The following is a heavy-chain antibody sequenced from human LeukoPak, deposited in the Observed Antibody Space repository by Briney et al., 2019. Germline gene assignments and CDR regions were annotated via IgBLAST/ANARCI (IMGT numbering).Heavy chain of an antibody. CDR2: IYPGDSDT. J-gene: IGHJ3*02. D-gene: IGHD3-22*01. CDR3: ARGFGAFDI. Sequence: GESLKISCEGSGYTFTIYGIAWVRQMPGKGLEWMGIIYPGDSDTRYSPAFQGQVTISADKSISTAYLQWSSLKASDTAMYYCARGFGAFDIWGQGAKVTVSS. V-gene: IGHV5-51*01. CDR1: GYTFTIYG.